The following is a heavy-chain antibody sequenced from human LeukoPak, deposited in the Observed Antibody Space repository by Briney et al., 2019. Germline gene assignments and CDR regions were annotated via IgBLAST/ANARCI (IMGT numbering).Heavy chain of an antibody. CDR3: ATGGDAKRVGY. Sequence: SETLSLTCAFYGVSFSAYYWTWIRQPPGKGLEWIGEINHSGSTSYNSSLKSRVTISVDTSKNQFSLKLSSVTAADTAVYYCATGGDAKRVGYWGQGTMVSVSS. CDR1: GVSFSAYY. J-gene: IGHJ4*02. D-gene: IGHD3-10*01. V-gene: IGHV4-34*01. CDR2: INHSGST.